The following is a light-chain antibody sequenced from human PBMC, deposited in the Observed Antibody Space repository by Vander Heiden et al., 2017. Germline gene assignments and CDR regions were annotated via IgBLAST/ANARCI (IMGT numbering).Light chain of an antibody. CDR1: QSISSY. V-gene: IGKV1-39*01. Sequence: DIQMTQSPSSLSASVGDRVTITCRASQSISSYLNWYQQKPGKAPKLLIYAASSLQSGVPSRFSGSASGTDFTLTISILPPEDFTTYYCQRCDTTGVTFGQGTKLEIK. J-gene: IGKJ1*01. CDR2: AAS. CDR3: QRCDTTGVT.